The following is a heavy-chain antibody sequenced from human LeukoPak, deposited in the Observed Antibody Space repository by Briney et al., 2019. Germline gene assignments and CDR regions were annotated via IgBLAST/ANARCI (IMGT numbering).Heavy chain of an antibody. CDR2: INSDGSST. V-gene: IGHV3-74*01. CDR1: GFTFSSYW. D-gene: IGHD6-25*01. Sequence: PGGSLRLSCVASGFTFSSYWMHWVRQAPGKGLVWVSRINSDGSSTTYADSVKGRFTISRDNAKNTLYLQMNSLRAEDTAVYYCARAPTILAAVDHWGQGTLVTVSS. J-gene: IGHJ4*02. CDR3: ARAPTILAAVDH.